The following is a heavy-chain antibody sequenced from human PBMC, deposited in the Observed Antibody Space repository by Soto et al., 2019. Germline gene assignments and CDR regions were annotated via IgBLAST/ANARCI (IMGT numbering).Heavy chain of an antibody. CDR1: GFTFSSYA. J-gene: IGHJ1*01. Sequence: GGSLRLSCAASGFTFSSYAMSWVRQAPGKGLEWVSLITGSGGDTYYADSVKARFTISSDNSRNTLYLQMNSLRAEDTAVYYCAKAAGSSWGTEQFQHWGQGTLVPVSS. V-gene: IGHV3-23*01. CDR3: AKAAGSSWGTEQFQH. CDR2: ITGSGGDT. D-gene: IGHD6-13*01.